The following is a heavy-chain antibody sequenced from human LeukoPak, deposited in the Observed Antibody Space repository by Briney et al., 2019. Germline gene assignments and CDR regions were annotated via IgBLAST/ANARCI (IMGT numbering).Heavy chain of an antibody. J-gene: IGHJ4*02. CDR1: GYTFTSYH. CDR2: INPSGGST. V-gene: IGHV1-46*01. CDR3: ARAITMVRGELDY. Sequence: GASVKVSCKASGYTFTSYHIHWVRQAPGQGLEWMGIINPSGGSTSYAQKFQGRVTMTRDTSTSTVYMELSSLRSEDTAVYYCARAITMVRGELDYWGQGTLVTVSS. D-gene: IGHD3-10*01.